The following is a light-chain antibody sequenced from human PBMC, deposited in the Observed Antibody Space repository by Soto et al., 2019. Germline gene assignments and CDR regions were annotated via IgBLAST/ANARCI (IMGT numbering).Light chain of an antibody. CDR3: QQSYSTPRT. CDR2: AAS. J-gene: IGKJ2*01. V-gene: IGKV1-39*01. CDR1: QSISSS. Sequence: DIQMTQSPSSLSASVGDRVTITCRASQSISSSLNWYQQKPGKVPNLLIYAASSLQSGVPSRFSGSGSGTEFTLTINSLQPVDFATYYCQQSYSTPRTFGQGTKLEIK.